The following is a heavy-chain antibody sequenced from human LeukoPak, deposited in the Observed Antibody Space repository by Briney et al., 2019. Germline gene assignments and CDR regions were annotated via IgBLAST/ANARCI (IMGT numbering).Heavy chain of an antibody. J-gene: IGHJ5*02. D-gene: IGHD5-18*01. CDR2: INHSGST. CDR1: GGSFGGYY. Sequence: PSETLSLTCAVYGGSFGGYYWSWIRQPPGKGLEWIGEINHSGSTNYNPSLKSRVTISVDTSKNQFSLKLSSVTAADTAVYYCARPWIQLWFGWFDPWGQGTLVTVSS. CDR3: ARPWIQLWFGWFDP. V-gene: IGHV4-34*01.